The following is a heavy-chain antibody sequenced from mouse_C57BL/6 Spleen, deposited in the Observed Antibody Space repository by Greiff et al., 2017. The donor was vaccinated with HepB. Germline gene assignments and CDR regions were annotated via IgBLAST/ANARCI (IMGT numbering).Heavy chain of an antibody. J-gene: IGHJ4*01. Sequence: DVQLQESGPVLVKPGASVKMSCKASGYTFTDYYMNWVKQSHGKSLEWIGVINPYNGGTSYNQKFKGKATLTVDKSSSTAYMELNSLTSEDSAVYYCARTYYSTLYAMDYWGQGTSVTVSS. D-gene: IGHD2-5*01. CDR2: INPYNGGT. CDR3: ARTYYSTLYAMDY. CDR1: GYTFTDYY. V-gene: IGHV1-19*01.